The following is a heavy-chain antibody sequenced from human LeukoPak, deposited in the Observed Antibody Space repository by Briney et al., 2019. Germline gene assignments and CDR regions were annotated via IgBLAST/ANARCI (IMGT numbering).Heavy chain of an antibody. CDR3: AKDLLASSRSVYVQH. CDR2: ISDSGVST. V-gene: IGHV3-23*01. J-gene: IGHJ1*01. D-gene: IGHD5-12*01. CDR1: GFTFSNYA. Sequence: GGSLRLSCAASGFTFSNYAMTWVRQAPGKGLEWVSAISDSGVSTYADSVKGRFTISRDNSKNTLYLQMNSLRAEDTAVYYCAKDLLASSRSVYVQHWGQGTLVTVSS.